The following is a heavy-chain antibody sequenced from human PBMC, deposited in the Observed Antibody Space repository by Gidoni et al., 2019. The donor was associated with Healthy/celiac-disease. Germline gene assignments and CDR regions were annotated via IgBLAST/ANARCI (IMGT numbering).Heavy chain of an antibody. CDR3: AKGSRRPLETGWFGVSFDY. V-gene: IGHV3-23*01. Sequence: EVQLLESGGGLVQPGGSLRLSCAASGFTFSRYAMRWVRQAPGQGLAWVSAISGSGGSTYYADSVKGRFTISRDNSKNTLYLQMNSLRAEDTAVYYCAKGSRRPLETGWFGVSFDYWGQGTLVTVSS. CDR1: GFTFSRYA. J-gene: IGHJ4*02. D-gene: IGHD1-1*01. CDR2: ISGSGGST.